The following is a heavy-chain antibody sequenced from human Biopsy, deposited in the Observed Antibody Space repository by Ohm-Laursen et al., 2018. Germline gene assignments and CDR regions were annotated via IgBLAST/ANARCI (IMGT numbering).Heavy chain of an antibody. J-gene: IGHJ6*02. V-gene: IGHV4-38-2*02. CDR1: GYSISTGYY. Sequence: SDTLSLTCAVSGYSISTGYYWGWIRQPPGKGLEWIGSIFHTGTTYYNPSLKSRVTISVDTSKNQFSLKLISVTAADTAVYYCARDSEYGDYRNYYYGMDVWGQGTTVTVSS. CDR3: ARDSEYGDYRNYYYGMDV. D-gene: IGHD4-17*01. CDR2: IFHTGTT.